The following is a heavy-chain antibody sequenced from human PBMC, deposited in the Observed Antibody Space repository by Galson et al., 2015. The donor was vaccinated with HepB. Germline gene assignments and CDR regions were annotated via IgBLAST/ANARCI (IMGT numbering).Heavy chain of an antibody. CDR2: ISTTSDNK. Sequence: SLRLSCAVSGFTFSSYTMNWVRQAPGKGLEWISYISTTSDNKFSADSVKGRFIISRDNAKNLLYLQMNSLRAEDTAVYYCTRIALSGSYWYFDYWGQGSLVTVS. J-gene: IGHJ4*02. V-gene: IGHV3-48*01. D-gene: IGHD1-26*01. CDR1: GFTFSSYT. CDR3: TRIALSGSYWYFDY.